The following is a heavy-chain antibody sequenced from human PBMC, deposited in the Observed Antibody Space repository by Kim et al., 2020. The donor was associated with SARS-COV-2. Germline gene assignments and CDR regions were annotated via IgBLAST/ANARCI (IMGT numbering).Heavy chain of an antibody. D-gene: IGHD3-3*01. CDR3: ARRDFWSTYPFDH. CDR2: ISSDGTIQ. Sequence: GGSLRLSCATSGFTFSRYALHWVRQPPGRGLEWVAVISSDGTIQHYVDSVKGRFTISRDNSENTIFLQMNSLTPDDTAVYYCARRDFWSTYPFDHWGQG. CDR1: GFTFSRYA. J-gene: IGHJ4*02. V-gene: IGHV3-30-3*01.